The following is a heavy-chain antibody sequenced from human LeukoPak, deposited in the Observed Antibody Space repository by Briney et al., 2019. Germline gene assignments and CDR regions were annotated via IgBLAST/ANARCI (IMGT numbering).Heavy chain of an antibody. Sequence: SETLSLTCSVSGGSISRSSYYWGWIRQPPGKGLEWIGSIYYSGSTYYNPSLKSRVTISVDTSKNQFSLKLNSVTAADTAVYYCARERQRRFDYWGQGTLVTVSS. CDR2: IYYSGST. J-gene: IGHJ4*02. CDR3: ARERQRRFDY. D-gene: IGHD6-25*01. V-gene: IGHV4-39*02. CDR1: GGSISRSSYY.